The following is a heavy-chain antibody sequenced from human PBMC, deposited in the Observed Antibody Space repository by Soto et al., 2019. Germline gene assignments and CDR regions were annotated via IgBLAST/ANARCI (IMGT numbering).Heavy chain of an antibody. Sequence: RASVKVSCKASGYTFTSYGISWVRQAPGQGLEWMGWISAYNGNTNYAQKLQSRVTMTTDTSTSTAYMELRSLRSDDTAVYYCAGDRLRSFGGGMDVWGQGTTVTVSS. J-gene: IGHJ6*02. CDR3: AGDRLRSFGGGMDV. CDR1: GYTFTSYG. CDR2: ISAYNGNT. V-gene: IGHV1-18*01. D-gene: IGHD3-10*01.